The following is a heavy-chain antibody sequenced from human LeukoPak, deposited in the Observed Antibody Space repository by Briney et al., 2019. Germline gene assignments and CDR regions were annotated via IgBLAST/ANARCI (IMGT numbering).Heavy chain of an antibody. CDR2: ISSSSSTL. CDR3: ARLRDGSIDY. Sequence: GGSLRLSCAASGFTFSTYSMNWVRQAPGKGLEWVSYISSSSSTLYYADSVKGRFTISRDNAKNSLYLQMNSLRAEDTAVYYCARLRDGSIDYWGQGTLVTVSS. CDR1: GFTFSTYS. V-gene: IGHV3-48*01. J-gene: IGHJ4*02.